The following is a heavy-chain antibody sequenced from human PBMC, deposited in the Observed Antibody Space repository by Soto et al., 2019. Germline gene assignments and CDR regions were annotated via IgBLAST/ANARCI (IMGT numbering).Heavy chain of an antibody. CDR3: ARECVGGSCYYNYCMDV. J-gene: IGHJ6*02. CDR2: ISAYNGNT. V-gene: IGHV1-18*01. CDR1: GYTFTSYG. D-gene: IGHD2-15*01. Sequence: QVQLVQSGAEVKKPGASVKVSCKASGYTFTSYGISWVRQAPGQGLEWMGWISAYNGNTNYAQKLQGRVTMTTDTSTGKADMGLRSLRADDTAVYDCARECVGGSCYYNYCMDVWGQGTTVTVSS.